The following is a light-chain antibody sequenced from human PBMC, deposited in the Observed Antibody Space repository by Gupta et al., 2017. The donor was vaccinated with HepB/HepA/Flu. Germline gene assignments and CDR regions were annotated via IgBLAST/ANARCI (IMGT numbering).Light chain of an antibody. V-gene: IGLV7-43*01. CDR2: SIS. CDR1: TGAVTSGYY. Sequence: QPVVTQPPPLTVSPAGTVTLTCASSTGAVTSGYYQNRVQQKPGQAPRAMIYSISNKRAWTPARFSGSLLGGKVALTLSGVQSEDEADYYCLLSDSGAWVFGGGTKLTVL. J-gene: IGLJ3*02. CDR3: LLSDSGAWV.